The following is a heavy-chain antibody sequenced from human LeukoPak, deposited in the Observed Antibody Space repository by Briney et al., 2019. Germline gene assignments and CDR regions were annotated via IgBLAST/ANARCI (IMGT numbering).Heavy chain of an antibody. Sequence: PGGSLRLSCAASGFTVSTTYMSWVRQAPGKGLEWVSVIYSGGSTHYADSVKGRFTISRDNSNNTMYLQMSSLRAEDSAVYYCARYSAYHYAMDVWGQGTTVPVSS. CDR1: GFTVSTTY. CDR3: ARYSAYHYAMDV. J-gene: IGHJ6*02. V-gene: IGHV3-53*01. D-gene: IGHD2-21*01. CDR2: IYSGGST.